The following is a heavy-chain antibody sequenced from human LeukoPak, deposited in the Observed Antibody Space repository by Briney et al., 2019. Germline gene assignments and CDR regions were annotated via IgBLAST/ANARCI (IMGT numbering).Heavy chain of an antibody. J-gene: IGHJ4*02. D-gene: IGHD3-22*01. CDR3: AREPTYYYDSSGSPQPDY. CDR2: ISSSSSYI. CDR1: GFTFSSYE. V-gene: IGHV3-21*01. Sequence: GGSLRLSCAASGFTFSSYEMNWVRQAPGKGLEWVSSISSSSSYIYYADSVKGRFTISRDNAKNSLYLQMNSLRAEDTAVYYCAREPTYYYDSSGSPQPDYWGQGTLVTVSS.